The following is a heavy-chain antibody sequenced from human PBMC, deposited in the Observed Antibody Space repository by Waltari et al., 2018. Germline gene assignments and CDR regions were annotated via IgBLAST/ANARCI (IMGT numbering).Heavy chain of an antibody. Sequence: QLQLQESGPGLVKPSETLSLTCTVSGGSISSSSYYWGWIRQPPGKGLEWIGSIYYSGSTYYNPSLKSRVTISVDTSKNQFSLKLSSVTAADTAVYYCARDGSGPCCGGDCSGFGYWGQGTLVTVSS. D-gene: IGHD2-21*01. J-gene: IGHJ4*02. CDR3: ARDGSGPCCGGDCSGFGY. CDR1: GGSISSSSYY. V-gene: IGHV4-39*07. CDR2: IYYSGST.